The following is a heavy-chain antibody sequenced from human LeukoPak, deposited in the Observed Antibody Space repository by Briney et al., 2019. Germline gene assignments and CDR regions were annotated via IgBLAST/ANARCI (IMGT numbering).Heavy chain of an antibody. D-gene: IGHD3-10*01. CDR2: ISWNSGST. CDR1: GFTFDDYA. V-gene: IGHV3-9*01. J-gene: IGHJ4*02. Sequence: GRSLRLSCAASGFTFDDYAMHWVRQAPGKGLEWVSGISWNSGSTGYADSVKGRFTISRDNAKNSLYLQMNSLRAEDTALYYCAKARSYGSGSCDYWGQGTLVTVSS. CDR3: AKARSYGSGSCDY.